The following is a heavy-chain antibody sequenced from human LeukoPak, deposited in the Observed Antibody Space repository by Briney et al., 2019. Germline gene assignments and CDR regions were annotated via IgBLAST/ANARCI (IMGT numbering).Heavy chain of an antibody. CDR2: ISAYNGNT. J-gene: IGHJ5*02. CDR3: ARDRLSSSGSYYGWFDP. Sequence: GASVKVSCKASGYTFTSYGISWVRQAPGQGLEWTGWISAYNGNTNYAQKLQGRVTMTTDTSTSTAYMELRSLRSDDTAVYYCARDRLSSSGSYYGWFDPWGQGTLVTVSS. CDR1: GYTFTSYG. V-gene: IGHV1-18*01. D-gene: IGHD3-10*01.